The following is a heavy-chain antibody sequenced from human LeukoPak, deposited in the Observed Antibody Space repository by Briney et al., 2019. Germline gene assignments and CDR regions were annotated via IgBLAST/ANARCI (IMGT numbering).Heavy chain of an antibody. J-gene: IGHJ6*02. CDR1: GYTFTSYA. Sequence: ASVKVSCKASGYTFTSYAMHWVRQAPGQRLEWMGWINAGNGNTKYSQKFQGRVTITRDTSASTAYMELSSLRSEDTAVYYCAREPTMVRGVIINIYYYYGMDVWGQGTTVTVSS. CDR2: INAGNGNT. CDR3: AREPTMVRGVIINIYYYYGMDV. D-gene: IGHD3-10*01. V-gene: IGHV1-3*01.